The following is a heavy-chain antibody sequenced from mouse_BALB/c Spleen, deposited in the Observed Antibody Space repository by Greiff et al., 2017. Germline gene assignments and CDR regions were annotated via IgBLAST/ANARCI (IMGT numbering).Heavy chain of an antibody. CDR3: ARDQEITGFAY. J-gene: IGHJ3*01. Sequence: EVKLVESGGGLVKPGGSLKLSCAASGFTFSSYAMSWVRQSPEKRLEWVAEISSGGSYTYYPDTVTGRFTISRDNAKNTLYLEMSSLRSEDTAMYYCARDQEITGFAYWGQGTLVTVSA. V-gene: IGHV5-9-4*01. CDR2: ISSGGSYT. D-gene: IGHD2-4*01. CDR1: GFTFSSYA.